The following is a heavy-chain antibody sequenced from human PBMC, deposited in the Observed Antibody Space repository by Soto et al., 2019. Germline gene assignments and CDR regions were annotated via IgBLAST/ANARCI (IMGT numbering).Heavy chain of an antibody. Sequence: GASVKVSCKTSGYTFTSYAVHWVRRAPGQRLEWMAWINIANGNTKYSQKFQGRLTITKDTSKNQVVLTMTNMDPVDTATYYCARTKADGPSGYDYGGYYYYMDVWGKGTTVTVSS. J-gene: IGHJ6*03. CDR1: GYTFTSYA. CDR3: ARTKADGPSGYDYGGYYYYMDV. V-gene: IGHV1-3*04. CDR2: INIANGNT. D-gene: IGHD5-12*01.